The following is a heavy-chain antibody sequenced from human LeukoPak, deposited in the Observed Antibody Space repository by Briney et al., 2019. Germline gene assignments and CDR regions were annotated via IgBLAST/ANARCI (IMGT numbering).Heavy chain of an antibody. D-gene: IGHD2-15*01. J-gene: IGHJ4*02. V-gene: IGHV3-30*02. CDR3: ARALVVVAALGPNLDY. Sequence: PGGSLRLSCAASGFTFSSYGMNWVRQAPGKGLEWVAFIRYDGSKKYYADSVKGRFTISRDNSKNTLYLQMNSLRAEDTAVYYCARALVVVAALGPNLDYWGQGTLVTVSS. CDR1: GFTFSSYG. CDR2: IRYDGSKK.